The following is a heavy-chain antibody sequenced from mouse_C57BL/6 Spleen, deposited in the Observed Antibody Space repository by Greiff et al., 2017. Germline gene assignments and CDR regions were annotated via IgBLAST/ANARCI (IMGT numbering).Heavy chain of an antibody. CDR2: INPSSGYT. CDR1: GYTFTSHW. D-gene: IGHD1-1*01. Sequence: QVQLKESGAELAKPGASVKLSCKASGYTFTSHWMHWVKQRPGKGLEWIGYINPSSGYTKYNQKFKDKATLDADKSSSTAYMQLSSLTYEDSAFYYWARTHGLDGSSYWYFDVWGTGTTVTVSS. J-gene: IGHJ1*03. V-gene: IGHV1-7*01. CDR3: ARTHGLDGSSYWYFDV.